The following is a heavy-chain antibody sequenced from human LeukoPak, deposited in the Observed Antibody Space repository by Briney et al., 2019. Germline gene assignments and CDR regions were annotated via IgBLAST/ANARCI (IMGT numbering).Heavy chain of an antibody. J-gene: IGHJ4*02. V-gene: IGHV1-8*02. CDR3: ARGRGRQLGRSIDY. D-gene: IGHD6-13*01. CDR1: GYTFTSYD. Sequence: ASVKVSCKASGYTFTSYDINWVRQPTGQGLEWMGWMNPNSGNTGYAQKFQGRVTMTRNTSISTAYMELSSLRSEDTAVYYCARGRGRQLGRSIDYWGQGTLVTVSS. CDR2: MNPNSGNT.